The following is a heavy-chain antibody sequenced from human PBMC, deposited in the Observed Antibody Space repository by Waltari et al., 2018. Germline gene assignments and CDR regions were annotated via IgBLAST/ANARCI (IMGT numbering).Heavy chain of an antibody. CDR3: AVPKLDLSFDY. CDR2: IIPILGIA. CDR1: GGTFSSYA. V-gene: IGHV1-69*04. Sequence: QVQLVQSGAEVKKPGSSVKVSCKASGGTFSSYAIRWVRQAPGQGLEWMGGIIPILGIANYAQRFQGRVTITADESTSTAYMELSSLRSEDTAVYYCAVPKLDLSFDYWGQGTLVTVSS. J-gene: IGHJ4*02. D-gene: IGHD1-1*01.